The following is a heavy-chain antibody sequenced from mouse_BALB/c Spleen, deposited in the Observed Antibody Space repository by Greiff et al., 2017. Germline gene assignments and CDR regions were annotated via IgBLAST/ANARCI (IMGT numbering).Heavy chain of an antibody. V-gene: IGHV5-9-3*01. CDR2: ISSGGSYT. Sequence: EVQLVESGGGLVKPGGSLKLSCAASGFTFSSYAMSWVRQTPEKRLEWVATISSGGSYTYYPDSVKGRFTISRDNAKNTLYLQMSSLRSEDTAMYYCARHYCYGSSRYYFDYWGQGTTLTVSA. CDR1: GFTFSSYA. CDR3: ARHYCYGSSRYYFDY. D-gene: IGHD1-1*01. J-gene: IGHJ2*01.